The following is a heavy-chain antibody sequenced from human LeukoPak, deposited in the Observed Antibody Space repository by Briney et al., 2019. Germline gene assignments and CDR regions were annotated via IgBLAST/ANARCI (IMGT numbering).Heavy chain of an antibody. CDR2: ISGSGGST. D-gene: IGHD3-22*01. CDR1: GFTFSSYA. J-gene: IGHJ4*02. CDR3: AKRGYDYDSSGYYGYYFDY. Sequence: GGSLRLSCAASGFTFSSYAMSWVRQAPGKGLEWVSAISGSGGSTYYADSVKGRFTISRDNSKNTLYLQMNNLRAEETAVYYCAKRGYDYDSSGYYGYYFDYGGQGTLVTVSS. V-gene: IGHV3-23*01.